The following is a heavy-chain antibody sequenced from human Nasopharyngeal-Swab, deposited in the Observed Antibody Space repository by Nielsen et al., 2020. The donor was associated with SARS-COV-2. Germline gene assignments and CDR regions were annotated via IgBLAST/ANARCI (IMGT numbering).Heavy chain of an antibody. CDR2: SSTNTGNP. D-gene: IGHD6-19*01. Sequence: WVRQAPGQGLEWMGWSSTNTGNPTYAQGFTGRFVFSSDTTVSTAYLQISSLKAEDTAVYFCARFTRERPRAGFDYWGQGTLVTVSS. CDR3: ARFTRERPRAGFDY. J-gene: IGHJ4*02. V-gene: IGHV7-4-1*02.